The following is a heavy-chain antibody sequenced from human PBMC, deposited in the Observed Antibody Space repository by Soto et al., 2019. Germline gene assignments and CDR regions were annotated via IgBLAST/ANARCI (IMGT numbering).Heavy chain of an antibody. D-gene: IGHD5-12*01. CDR1: GGSISSYY. J-gene: IGHJ4*02. Sequence: PSETLSLTCTVSGGSISSYYWSWIRQPPGKGLEWIGYIYYSGSTNYNPSLKSRVTISVDTSKNQFSLKLSSVTAADTAVYYCAGGRWLQLFDYWGQGTLVTVSS. CDR2: IYYSGST. CDR3: AGGRWLQLFDY. V-gene: IGHV4-59*01.